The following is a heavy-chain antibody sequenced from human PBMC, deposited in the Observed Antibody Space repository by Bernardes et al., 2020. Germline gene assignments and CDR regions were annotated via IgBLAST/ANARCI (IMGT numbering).Heavy chain of an antibody. Sequence: GGSLRLSCAASGFTISSYAMSWVRQAPGKGLEWVSAISGGAGSTYHADSVKGRFTIPRDNSKSTLYLQMNSLRADDTAVYWSAKPRYSNSFYDYMDVWGKGTTVTVSS. J-gene: IGHJ6*03. CDR2: ISGGAGST. D-gene: IGHD6-13*01. CDR1: GFTISSYA. V-gene: IGHV3-23*01. CDR3: AKPRYSNSFYDYMDV.